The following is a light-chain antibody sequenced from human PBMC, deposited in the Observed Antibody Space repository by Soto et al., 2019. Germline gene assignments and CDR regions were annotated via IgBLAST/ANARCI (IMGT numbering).Light chain of an antibody. CDR3: SSFTSINTRV. J-gene: IGLJ3*02. V-gene: IGLV2-14*01. CDR2: EVS. CDR1: SSDVGGYNY. Sequence: QSALTQPASVSGSPGQSITISCTGTSSDVGGYNYVSWYQQHPGKAPQLMIYEVSNRPSGVSNRFFGSKSGNTASLTISGLQNEDEADYYCSSFTSINTRVFGGGTKLTVL.